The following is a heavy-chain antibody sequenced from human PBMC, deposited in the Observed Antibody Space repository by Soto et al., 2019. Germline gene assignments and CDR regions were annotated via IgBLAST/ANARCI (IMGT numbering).Heavy chain of an antibody. D-gene: IGHD2-2*01. CDR3: ARGDCSTMSCYGDCIDS. Sequence: QVQLVESGGCVVQPGRSLRLSCATSGFTFSTDSMHWVRQAPGKGPEWVAVERYGTSNKYFADSVKDRFTISRDNSKNTLYLQMNSLRAEDTAVYYCARGDCSTMSCYGDCIDSWGQGTLVTVSS. V-gene: IGHV3-33*01. CDR1: GFTFSTDS. CDR2: ERYGTSNK. J-gene: IGHJ4*02.